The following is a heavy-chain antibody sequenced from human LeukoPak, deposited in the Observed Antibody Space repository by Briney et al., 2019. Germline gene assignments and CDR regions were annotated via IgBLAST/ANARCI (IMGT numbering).Heavy chain of an antibody. V-gene: IGHV1-8*01. CDR1: GYTFTSYD. CDR3: ARVPQKLLCFGELLLRRNWFDP. Sequence: GASVKVSCKASGYTFTSYDINWVRQATGQGLEWMGWMNPNSGNTGYAQKFQGRVTMTRNTSISTAYMELSSLRSEDTAVYYCARVPQKLLCFGELLLRRNWFDPWGQGTLVTVSS. J-gene: IGHJ5*02. D-gene: IGHD3-10*01. CDR2: MNPNSGNT.